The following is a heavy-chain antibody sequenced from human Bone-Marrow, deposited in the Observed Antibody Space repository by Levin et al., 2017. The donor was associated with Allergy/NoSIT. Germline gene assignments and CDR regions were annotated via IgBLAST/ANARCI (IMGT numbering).Heavy chain of an antibody. V-gene: IGHV1-69*04. Sequence: PGASVKVSCKASGGTFSSFAVSWVRQAPGQGLEWVGRVIPIVSIAHYARKFQGRVTITADKSTSTAYMELSSLRSEDTAVYYCARLVAHSSGWYGGYWGQGTLVTVSS. CDR3: ARLVAHSSGWYGGY. D-gene: IGHD6-19*01. J-gene: IGHJ4*02. CDR1: GGTFSSFA. CDR2: VIPIVSIA.